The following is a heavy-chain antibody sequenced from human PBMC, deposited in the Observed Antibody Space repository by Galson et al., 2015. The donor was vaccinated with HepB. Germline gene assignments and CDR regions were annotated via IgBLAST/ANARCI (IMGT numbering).Heavy chain of an antibody. CDR3: ASLFNYDSSGYYG. Sequence: SGYTFTGYYMHWVRQAPGQGLEWMGWINPNSGNTGYAQKFQGRVTMTRNTSISTAYMELSSLRSEDTAVYYCASLFNYDSSGYYGWGQGTLVTVSS. J-gene: IGHJ4*02. D-gene: IGHD3-22*01. V-gene: IGHV1-8*02. CDR1: GYTFTGYY. CDR2: INPNSGNT.